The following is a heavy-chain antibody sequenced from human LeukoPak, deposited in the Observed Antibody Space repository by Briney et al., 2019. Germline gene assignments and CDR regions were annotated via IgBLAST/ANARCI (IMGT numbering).Heavy chain of an antibody. J-gene: IGHJ6*02. CDR3: ALAQLTSYGMDV. CDR2: IIPILGIA. CDR1: GGTFSSYA. V-gene: IGHV1-69*04. D-gene: IGHD1-1*01. Sequence: SVKVSCEASGGTFSSYAISWVRQAPGQGLEWMGRIIPILGIANYAQKFQGRVTITADKSTSTAYMELSSLRSEDTAVYYCALAQLTSYGMDVWGQGTTVTVSS.